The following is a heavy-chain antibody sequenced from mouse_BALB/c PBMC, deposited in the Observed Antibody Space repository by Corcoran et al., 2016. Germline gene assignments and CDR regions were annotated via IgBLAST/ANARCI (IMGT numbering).Heavy chain of an antibody. CDR1: GYTFTNYG. Sequence: QIQLVQSGPELKKPGETVKISCKASGYTFTNYGMNWVKQAPGKGLKWMGWINTYTGEPTYADDFKGRFAFSLDTSASTAYLQINNLKNEDTATYFCARWLLHYYAMDYWGQGTSVTVSS. CDR3: ARWLLHYYAMDY. J-gene: IGHJ4*01. D-gene: IGHD2-3*01. CDR2: INTYTGEP. V-gene: IGHV9-3-1*01.